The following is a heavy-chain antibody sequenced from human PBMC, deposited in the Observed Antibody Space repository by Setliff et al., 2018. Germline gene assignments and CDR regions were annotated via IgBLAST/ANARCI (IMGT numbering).Heavy chain of an antibody. CDR3: VREGVDSRSSTDYRYYMGV. Sequence: SVKVSCKASGDSFNNYAISWVRQAPGQGLEWMGGIIPMFGTPAYAQKFQDRVTITTDESTSTAYMQLSSLGSEDTAVYYCVREGVDSRSSTDYRYYMGVWGKGTTVTVSS. J-gene: IGHJ6*03. CDR1: GDSFNNYA. V-gene: IGHV1-69*05. CDR2: IIPMFGTP. D-gene: IGHD3-22*01.